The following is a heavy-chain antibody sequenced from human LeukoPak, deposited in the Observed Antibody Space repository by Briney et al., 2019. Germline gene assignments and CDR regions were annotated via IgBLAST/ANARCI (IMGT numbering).Heavy chain of an antibody. D-gene: IGHD3-22*01. J-gene: IGHJ4*02. Sequence: GGSLRLSCAASGFTFSSYGMTWVRQAPGKGLEWVANIKQDGSEKHYVDSVKGRFTVSRDNAKNSLYLQMNSLRAEDTAVYYCAVYYSSGPIAYWGQGTLVTVSS. CDR2: IKQDGSEK. V-gene: IGHV3-7*01. CDR1: GFTFSSYG. CDR3: AVYYSSGPIAY.